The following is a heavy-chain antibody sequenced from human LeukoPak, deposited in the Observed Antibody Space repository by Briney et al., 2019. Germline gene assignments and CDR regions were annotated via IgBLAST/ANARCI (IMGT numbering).Heavy chain of an antibody. D-gene: IGHD1-26*01. V-gene: IGHV4-38-2*02. Sequence: SETLSLTCTVSGSSITTYTHWGWIRQSPGKGLEWIASIHHTGNTYYNPSLESRVTISIDTSKNQFSLEVRSVTAADTAVYYCARDREVGATGYYFDYWGQGTLVTVST. J-gene: IGHJ4*02. CDR3: ARDREVGATGYYFDY. CDR1: GSSITTYTH. CDR2: IHHTGNT.